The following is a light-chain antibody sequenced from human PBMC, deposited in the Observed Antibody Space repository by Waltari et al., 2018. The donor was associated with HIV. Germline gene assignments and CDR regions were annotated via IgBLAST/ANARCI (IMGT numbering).Light chain of an antibody. Sequence: NFILTQPHSVSESPGKTVTISCTRRSGTIASSYVQWYQQRPDSSPTTVIYAKNQRPSGVPDRFSGSIDSSSNSASLTISGLRTEDEADYYCQSHDNKIFYVFGGGTYVTVL. CDR3: QSHDNKIFYV. J-gene: IGLJ1*01. CDR2: AKN. CDR1: SGTIASSY. V-gene: IGLV6-57*01.